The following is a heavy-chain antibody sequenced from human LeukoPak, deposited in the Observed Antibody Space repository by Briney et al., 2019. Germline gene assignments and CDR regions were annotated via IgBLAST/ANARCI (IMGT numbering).Heavy chain of an antibody. J-gene: IGHJ4*02. CDR1: GYTFTSYA. CDR3: ARGYSSGWRLDY. Sequence: ASVKVSCKASGYTFTSYAVHWVRQAPGQRLEWMGWINAGNGNTKYSQKFQGRVTITRDTSASTAYMELSSLRSEDTAVYYCARGYSSGWRLDYWGQGTLVTVSS. CDR2: INAGNGNT. V-gene: IGHV1-3*01. D-gene: IGHD6-19*01.